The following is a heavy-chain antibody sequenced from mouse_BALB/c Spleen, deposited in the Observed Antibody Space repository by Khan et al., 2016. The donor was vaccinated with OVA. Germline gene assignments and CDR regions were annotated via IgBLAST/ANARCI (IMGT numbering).Heavy chain of an antibody. D-gene: IGHD1-1*01. CDR3: VNNGSSSAWFTY. V-gene: IGHV1-7*01. CDR2: IDPSTDYT. Sequence: QVQLKQSGAELAKPGASVKMSCKASGYTFTSYWMHWVKQRPGQGLEWIGYIDPSTDYTEYNQKFRDKATLTVDKSSTTVYMQLTSLTSEDSAVYYCVNNGSSSAWFTYWGQGTLVTGSA. J-gene: IGHJ3*01. CDR1: GYTFTSYW.